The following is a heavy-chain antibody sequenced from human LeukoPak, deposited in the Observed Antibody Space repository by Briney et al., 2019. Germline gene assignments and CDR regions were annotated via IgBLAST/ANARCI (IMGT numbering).Heavy chain of an antibody. Sequence: PGGSLRLSCAASGFTFSSYGMHWVRQAPGKGLEWVAVIWYDGSNKYYADSVKGRFTISRDNSKNTLYLQMNSLRAEDTAVYYCARDTYSSGWAIFDYWGQGTLVTVSS. J-gene: IGHJ4*02. CDR3: ARDTYSSGWAIFDY. V-gene: IGHV3-33*08. CDR1: GFTFSSYG. D-gene: IGHD6-19*01. CDR2: IWYDGSNK.